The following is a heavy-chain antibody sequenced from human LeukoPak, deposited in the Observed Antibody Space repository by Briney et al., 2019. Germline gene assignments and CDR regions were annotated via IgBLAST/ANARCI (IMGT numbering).Heavy chain of an antibody. Sequence: ASVKVSCKASGYTFTSYDINWVRQATGQGLEWMGWINPNSGGTNYAQKFQGRVTMTRDTSISTAYMELSRLRSDDTAVYYCARDGSYYDSSGYYYIDYWGQGTLVTVSS. CDR3: ARDGSYYDSSGYYYIDY. J-gene: IGHJ4*02. D-gene: IGHD3-22*01. CDR1: GYTFTSYD. CDR2: INPNSGGT. V-gene: IGHV1-2*02.